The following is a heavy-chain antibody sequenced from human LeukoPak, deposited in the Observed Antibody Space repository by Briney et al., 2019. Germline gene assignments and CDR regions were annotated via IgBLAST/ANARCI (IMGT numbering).Heavy chain of an antibody. V-gene: IGHV3-53*01. CDR3: ARELREHGVFDI. CDR2: IYSDGST. Sequence: PGGSLRLSCAASRFTVSSNYMSWVRQAPGKGLEWVSEIYSDGSTYYAASVKGRFSISRDNSKNTVYLQTSSLRAEDTAIYYCARELREHGVFDIWGQGTMVTVSS. D-gene: IGHD1-26*01. J-gene: IGHJ3*02. CDR1: RFTVSSNY.